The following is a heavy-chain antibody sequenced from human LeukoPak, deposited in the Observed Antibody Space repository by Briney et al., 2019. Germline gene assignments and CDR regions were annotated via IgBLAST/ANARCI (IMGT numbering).Heavy chain of an antibody. CDR2: ISSSSSYI. CDR3: ARDNLRGVHYFDY. Sequence: GGSLRLSCAASGLTFSSYSMNWVRQAPGKGLEWVSSISSSSSYIYYADSVKGRFTISRDNAKNSLYLQMNSLRAEDTAVYYCARDNLRGVHYFDYWGQGTQVTVSS. D-gene: IGHD3-10*01. CDR1: GLTFSSYS. V-gene: IGHV3-21*01. J-gene: IGHJ4*02.